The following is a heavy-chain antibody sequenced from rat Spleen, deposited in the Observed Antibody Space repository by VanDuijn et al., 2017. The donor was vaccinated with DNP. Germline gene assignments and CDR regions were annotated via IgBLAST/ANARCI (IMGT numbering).Heavy chain of an antibody. CDR3: ARCFRGTGVMDA. Sequence: QVQLKESGPGLVQPSQTLSLTCTVSGFSLTSYNVHWVRQPTGIGLERMGIIWTGASTDYMSAPKSRLSISRDTSKSQVFLKMNRLQTEDIATYYCARCFRGTGVMDAWGQGASVTVSS. J-gene: IGHJ4*01. D-gene: IGHD4-3*01. V-gene: IGHV2-30*01. CDR2: IWTGAST. CDR1: GFSLTSYN.